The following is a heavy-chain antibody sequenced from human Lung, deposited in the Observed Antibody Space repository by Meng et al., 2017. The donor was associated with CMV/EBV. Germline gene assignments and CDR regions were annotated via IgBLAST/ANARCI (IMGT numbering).Heavy chain of an antibody. CDR3: ARGVAESLGWEMGY. V-gene: IGHV3-74*03. D-gene: IGHD1-26*01. Sequence: GHVVEAGGGLVPPGGSLRLSCAVSGFTLRCYWMHWVRQAPGKGLGWVSRIDSDGRDITYADSVRGRFTISRDDAKNTLYLQMNSLRVEDTAVYYCARGVAESLGWEMGYWGQGTLVTVSS. CDR1: GFTLRCYW. J-gene: IGHJ4*02. CDR2: IDSDGRDI.